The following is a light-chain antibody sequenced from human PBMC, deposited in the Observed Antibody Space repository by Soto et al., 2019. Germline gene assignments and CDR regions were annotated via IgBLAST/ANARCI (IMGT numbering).Light chain of an antibody. CDR3: QQYGSLPRT. Sequence: EIVLTQSPGTLSLSPWERATLSCRASQSVSSYLAWYQQKPGQAPRLLIYGASSRATGIPDRFSGSGSGTDFTLTISRLEPEDFAVYYCQQYGSLPRTFGQGTKVEIK. CDR2: GAS. V-gene: IGKV3-20*01. CDR1: QSVSSY. J-gene: IGKJ1*01.